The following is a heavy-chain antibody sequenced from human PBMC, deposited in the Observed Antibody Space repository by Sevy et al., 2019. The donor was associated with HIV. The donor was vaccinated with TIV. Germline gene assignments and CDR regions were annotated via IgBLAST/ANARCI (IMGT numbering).Heavy chain of an antibody. Sequence: SETLSLTCAVHDGSFSGYYWNWIRQLPGKGLEWIGEINESGITYYNPSLKSRVTISVDTSKKQFSLKPNSVTAVDSAVYFCARSPPVLVVPGAPSWFDPWGQGTLVTVSS. J-gene: IGHJ5*02. CDR3: ARSPPVLVVPGAPSWFDP. CDR2: INESGIT. D-gene: IGHD2-2*01. CDR1: DGSFSGYY. V-gene: IGHV4-34*01.